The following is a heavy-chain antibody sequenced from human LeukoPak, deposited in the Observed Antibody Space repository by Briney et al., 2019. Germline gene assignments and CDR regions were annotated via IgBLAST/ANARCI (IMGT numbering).Heavy chain of an antibody. D-gene: IGHD4-17*01. V-gene: IGHV4-34*01. CDR1: GGSISRYY. J-gene: IGHJ5*02. Sequence: SETLSLTCNISGGSISRYYWSWIRQPPGKGLEWIGEINHSGSTNYNPSLKSRVTISVDTSKNQFSLKLSSVTAADTAVYYCARLTVTGGDWFDPWGQGTLVTVSS. CDR2: INHSGST. CDR3: ARLTVTGGDWFDP.